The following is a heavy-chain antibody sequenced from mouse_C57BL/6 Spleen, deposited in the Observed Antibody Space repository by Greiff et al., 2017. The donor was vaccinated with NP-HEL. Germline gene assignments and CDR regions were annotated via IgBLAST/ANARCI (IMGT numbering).Heavy chain of an antibody. D-gene: IGHD4-1*01. J-gene: IGHJ1*03. CDR2: IYPGDGDT. CDR3: ARSWLGRGYFDV. V-gene: IGHV1-82*01. CDR1: GYAFSSSW. Sequence: VKLMESGPELVKPGASVKISCKASGYAFSSSWMNWVKQRPGKGLEWIGRIYPGDGDTNYNGKFKGKATLTADKSSSTAYMQLSSLTSEDSAVYFCARSWLGRGYFDVWGTGTTVTVSS.